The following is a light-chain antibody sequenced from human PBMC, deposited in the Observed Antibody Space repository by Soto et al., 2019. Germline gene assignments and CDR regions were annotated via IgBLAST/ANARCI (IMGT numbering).Light chain of an antibody. J-gene: IGLJ1*01. Sequence: QSVLTQPRSVSGSPGQSVTISCTGTSSDGGGYNYVSWYQQHPGKAPKLMIYDVSKRPSGVPDRFSGSKSGNTASLTISGLQAEDEAAYYCCSYAGRYTYVYGTGTKVTVL. CDR3: CSYAGRYTYV. CDR2: DVS. V-gene: IGLV2-11*01. CDR1: SSDGGGYNY.